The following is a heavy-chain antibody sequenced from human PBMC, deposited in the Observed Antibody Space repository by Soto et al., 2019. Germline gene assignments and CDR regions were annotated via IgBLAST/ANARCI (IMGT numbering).Heavy chain of an antibody. CDR3: ARDDGLAYCGGDCYS. Sequence: QVQLVQSGAEVKKPGSSVKVSCKASGGTFSSYTISWVRQAPGQGLEWMGRIIPILGIANYAQKFQGRVTITADKSPXTAYMELSSLRSEDTAVYYCARDDGLAYCGGDCYSWGQGTLVTVSS. CDR1: GGTFSSYT. D-gene: IGHD2-21*02. J-gene: IGHJ4*02. CDR2: IIPILGIA. V-gene: IGHV1-69*02.